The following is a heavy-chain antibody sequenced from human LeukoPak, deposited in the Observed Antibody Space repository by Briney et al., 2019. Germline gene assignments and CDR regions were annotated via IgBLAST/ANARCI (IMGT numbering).Heavy chain of an antibody. D-gene: IGHD4-17*01. V-gene: IGHV3-33*06. CDR2: IWYDGSNK. CDR1: GFTFSSYG. Sequence: PGGSLRLSCAAPGFTFSSYGMHWVRQAPGKGLEWVAVIWYDGSNKYSADSVKGRFTISRDNSKNTLYLQMNSLRAEDTAVYYCAKGWRGDYAPVYFDYWGQGTLVTVSS. J-gene: IGHJ4*02. CDR3: AKGWRGDYAPVYFDY.